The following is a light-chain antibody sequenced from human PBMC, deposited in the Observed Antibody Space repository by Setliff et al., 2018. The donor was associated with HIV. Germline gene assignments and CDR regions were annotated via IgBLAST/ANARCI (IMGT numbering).Light chain of an antibody. CDR2: DVS. Sequence: SVLTQPASVSGSPGQSITISCTGTSSDVGGYTYVSWYQQHPGKAPKLMIYDVSNRPSGVSDRFSGSKSGNTASLTISGLQAEDEADYYCSSYTTSDTLVFGTGTKVTVL. V-gene: IGLV2-14*03. J-gene: IGLJ1*01. CDR1: SSDVGGYTY. CDR3: SSYTTSDTLV.